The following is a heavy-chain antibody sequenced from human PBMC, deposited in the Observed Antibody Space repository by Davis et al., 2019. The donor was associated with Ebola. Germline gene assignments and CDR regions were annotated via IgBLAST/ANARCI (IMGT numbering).Heavy chain of an antibody. CDR1: GFTFSSYG. CDR3: AKTPSYFGVVNQYYFDY. CDR2: IRYDGSNK. J-gene: IGHJ4*02. V-gene: IGHV3-30*02. Sequence: GESLKISCAASGFTFSSYGMHWVRQAPGKGLEWVAFIRYDGSNKYFADSVKGRFTISRDNSKNTLYLQMNSLRAEDTAVYYCAKTPSYFGVVNQYYFDYWGQGTLVTVSS. D-gene: IGHD3-3*01.